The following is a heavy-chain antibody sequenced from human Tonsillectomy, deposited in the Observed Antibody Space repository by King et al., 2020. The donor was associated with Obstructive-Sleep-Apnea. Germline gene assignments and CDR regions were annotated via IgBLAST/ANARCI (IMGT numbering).Heavy chain of an antibody. CDR3: ARDRRTYYDFWSGYPYDAFGI. CDR1: GDTFSSYA. J-gene: IGHJ3*02. Sequence: QLVQSGAEVKKPGSSVKVSCKASGDTFSSYAVNWVRQAPGQGLEWMGGIIPVFGTTDYAQTFQGRVTITADESTSTAYMELSSLRSQDTAVYYCARDRRTYYDFWSGYPYDAFGIWGQGTMVTVSS. D-gene: IGHD3-3*01. V-gene: IGHV1-69*01. CDR2: IIPVFGTT.